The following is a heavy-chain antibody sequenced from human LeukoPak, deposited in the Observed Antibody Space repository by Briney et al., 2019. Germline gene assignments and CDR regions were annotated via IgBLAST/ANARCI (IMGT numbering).Heavy chain of an antibody. J-gene: IGHJ4*02. CDR1: GYIFTNFG. D-gene: IGHD6-13*01. CDR2: ISVYNGNT. V-gene: IGHV1-18*01. Sequence: GASVKVSCKASGYIFTNFGISWVRQAPGQGLEWMGWISVYNGNTNFAQKLQGRVTMTTDTSTTTAYMELRNLRFDDTAVYYCARDHSSSCQLFDYWGQGTLVTVSS. CDR3: ARDHSSSCQLFDY.